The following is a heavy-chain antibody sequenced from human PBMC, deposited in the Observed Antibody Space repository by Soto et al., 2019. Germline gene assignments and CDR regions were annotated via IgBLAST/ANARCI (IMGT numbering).Heavy chain of an antibody. CDR1: GGSISSYY. J-gene: IGHJ5*02. D-gene: IGHD2-2*01. Sequence: SETLSLTCTVSGGSISSYYCSWIRQPPGKGLEWIGYIYYSGSTNYNPSLKSRVTISVDTSKNQFSLKLSSVTAADTAVYYCARHACTSCYWFDPWGQGTLVTVSS. V-gene: IGHV4-59*08. CDR2: IYYSGST. CDR3: ARHACTSCYWFDP.